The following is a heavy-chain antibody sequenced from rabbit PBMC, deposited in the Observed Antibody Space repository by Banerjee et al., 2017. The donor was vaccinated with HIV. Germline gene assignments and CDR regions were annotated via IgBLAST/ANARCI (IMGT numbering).Heavy chain of an antibody. V-gene: IGHV1S47*01. CDR1: GFDFSSNA. CDR2: IDTGSGST. Sequence: QEQLQESGGGLFQPGGSLTLTCKASGFDFSSNAMCWVRQAPGEGLEWIGCIDTGSGSTVYATWVNGRFTISKTSSTTVTLQMTTVTAADTATYFCARDLAAVTGWNFGLWGQGTLVTV. J-gene: IGHJ3*01. D-gene: IGHD7-1*01. CDR3: ARDLAAVTGWNFGL.